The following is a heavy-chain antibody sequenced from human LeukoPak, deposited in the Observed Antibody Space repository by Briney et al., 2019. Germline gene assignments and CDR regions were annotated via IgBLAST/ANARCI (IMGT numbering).Heavy chain of an antibody. Sequence: PSETLSLTCTVSGGSISSSSYYWGWIRQPPGKGLEWIGSIYYSGSTYYNPSLKSRVTISVDTSKNQFSLKLSSVTAADTAVYYCARHGPPLCGGDCYAAWGQGTMVTVSS. D-gene: IGHD2-21*01. CDR3: ARHGPPLCGGDCYAA. V-gene: IGHV4-39*01. J-gene: IGHJ3*01. CDR1: GGSISSSSYY. CDR2: IYYSGST.